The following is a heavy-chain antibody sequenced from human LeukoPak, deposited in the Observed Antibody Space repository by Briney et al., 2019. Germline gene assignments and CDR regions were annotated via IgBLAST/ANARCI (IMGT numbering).Heavy chain of an antibody. J-gene: IGHJ5*02. CDR1: GYTFNSYG. D-gene: IGHD2-2*01. Sequence: ASVKVSCKASGYTFNSYGMGWVRQAPGQGLEWMGWISPYNGGTNYAQKLQGRVTMTRDTSISTAYMELSRLRSDDTAVYYCARDQVVVVPAAMNWFDPWGQGTLVTVSS. CDR3: ARDQVVVVPAAMNWFDP. CDR2: ISPYNGGT. V-gene: IGHV1-2*02.